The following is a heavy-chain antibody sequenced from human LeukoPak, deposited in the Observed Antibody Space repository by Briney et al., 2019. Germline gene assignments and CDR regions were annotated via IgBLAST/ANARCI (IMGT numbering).Heavy chain of an antibody. D-gene: IGHD3-3*01. Sequence: GGSLRLSCAASGFTFSGYTINWVRQAPGKGLEWVSSISSSSSYIYYGDSVRGRFTISRDNAKNSLYLQMNSLRAEDTAVYYCARGHVLRFLEWLEGTDAFNIWGQGTMVTVSS. V-gene: IGHV3-21*01. CDR1: GFTFSGYT. J-gene: IGHJ3*02. CDR3: ARGHVLRFLEWLEGTDAFNI. CDR2: ISSSSSYI.